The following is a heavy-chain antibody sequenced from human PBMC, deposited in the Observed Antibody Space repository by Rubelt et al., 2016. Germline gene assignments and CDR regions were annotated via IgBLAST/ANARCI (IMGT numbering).Heavy chain of an antibody. V-gene: IGHV1-18*01. D-gene: IGHD2/OR15-2a*01. CDR1: SYG. CDR2: ISAYNGNT. CDR3: TRDNSDSTSSWWFDL. Sequence: SYGISWVRQAPGQGLEWMGWISAYNGNTNYAQKLQGRVTMTTDTSTSTAYMELRSLRSDDTAVYYCTRDNSDSTSSWWFDLWGQGTLVTVSS. J-gene: IGHJ5*02.